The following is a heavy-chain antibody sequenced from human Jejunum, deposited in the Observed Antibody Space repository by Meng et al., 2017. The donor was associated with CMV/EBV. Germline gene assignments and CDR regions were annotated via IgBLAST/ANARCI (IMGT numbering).Heavy chain of an antibody. Sequence: CSASGFAFVHSGLSWVRPAPGKELGYVSTITWNGGSTDYADSVKGRFTISRDNAKNSLYLQMNSLRAEDTALYYCARDIVDNEDGVWGQGTTVTVSS. D-gene: IGHD5-12*01. CDR1: GFAFVHSG. CDR3: ARDIVDNEDGV. V-gene: IGHV3-20*04. J-gene: IGHJ6*02. CDR2: ITWNGGST.